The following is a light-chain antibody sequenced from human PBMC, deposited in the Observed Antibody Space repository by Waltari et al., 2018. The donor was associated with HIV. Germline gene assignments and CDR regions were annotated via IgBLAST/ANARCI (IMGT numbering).Light chain of an antibody. Sequence: QSALTQPASVSGSPGQSITIPCTGTSRYVGGYNFFSWYQHPPVKAPTPLIYYVTKRPSGVSNRLSGSKSGNTASLTISGLQAEDEAAYYCCSYAGSSTVIFGGGTKLTVL. CDR2: YVT. CDR3: CSYAGSSTVI. J-gene: IGLJ2*01. CDR1: SRYVGGYNF. V-gene: IGLV2-23*02.